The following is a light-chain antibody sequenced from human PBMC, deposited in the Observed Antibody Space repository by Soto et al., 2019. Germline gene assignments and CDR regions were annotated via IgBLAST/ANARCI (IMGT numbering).Light chain of an antibody. CDR2: GES. V-gene: IGKV3-15*01. CDR1: QSVSTN. Sequence: EKALTQSPVTLSLSPGERATLSSRASQSVSTNLAWYQQRPGQAPRLLIYGESTRASGVPDRFSGSGSGTEFILTISSLQSEDSAVYYCQQYDVWPELTFGGGTKVDIK. CDR3: QQYDVWPELT. J-gene: IGKJ4*01.